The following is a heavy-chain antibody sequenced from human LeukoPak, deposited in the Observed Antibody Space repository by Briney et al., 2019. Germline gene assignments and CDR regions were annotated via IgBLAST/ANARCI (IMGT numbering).Heavy chain of an antibody. Sequence: GGSLRLSCAASGFTFSSYAVTWVRQAPGKGLEWVSGITGSGDTTFYADSVKGRFTISRDNSKNTLYLQMHSLRAEDTAVYYCVKDYATIAAAANPLFDYWGQGTLVTVSS. D-gene: IGHD6-13*01. CDR2: ITGSGDTT. V-gene: IGHV3-23*01. J-gene: IGHJ4*02. CDR1: GFTFSSYA. CDR3: VKDYATIAAAANPLFDY.